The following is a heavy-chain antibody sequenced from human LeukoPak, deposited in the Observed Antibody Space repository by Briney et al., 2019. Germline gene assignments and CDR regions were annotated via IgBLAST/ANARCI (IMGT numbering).Heavy chain of an antibody. Sequence: SETLSLTCTVSGGSISSYYWSWIRQPPENGLEWIGSIYYSGSTNYNPSLKSRVTISVETSKNQFSLKLSSVTAADTAVYYCARGGYYYDSSGYPDAFDIWGQGTMVTASS. CDR3: ARGGYYYDSSGYPDAFDI. J-gene: IGHJ3*02. CDR2: IYYSGST. CDR1: GGSISSYY. V-gene: IGHV4-59*01. D-gene: IGHD3-22*01.